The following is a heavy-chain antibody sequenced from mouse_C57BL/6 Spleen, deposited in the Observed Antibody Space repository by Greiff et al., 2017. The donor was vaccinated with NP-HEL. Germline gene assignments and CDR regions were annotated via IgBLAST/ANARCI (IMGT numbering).Heavy chain of an antibody. Sequence: VQLQQPGAELVKPGASVKVSCKASGYTFTSYWMHWVKQRPGQGLEWIGRIHPSDSDTNYNQKFKGKATLTVDKSSSTAYMQLSSLTSEDSAVYYCATYYSNMGFAYWGQGTLVTVSA. J-gene: IGHJ3*01. CDR3: ATYYSNMGFAY. D-gene: IGHD2-5*01. V-gene: IGHV1-74*01. CDR2: IHPSDSDT. CDR1: GYTFTSYW.